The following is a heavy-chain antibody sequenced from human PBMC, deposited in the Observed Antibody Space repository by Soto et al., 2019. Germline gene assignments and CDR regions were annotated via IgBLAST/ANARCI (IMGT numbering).Heavy chain of an antibody. CDR2: INAGNGNT. CDR1: GYTVPSYA. J-gene: IGHJ4*02. CDR3: ARGLPLAADY. V-gene: IGHV1-3*01. Sequence: DSVKVSCKASGYTVPSYAIHWVRQAPGQRLEWMGWINAGNGNTKYSQKFQGRVTITRDTSASTAYMELSSLRSEDTAVYYCARGLPLAADYWGQGTLVTVSS.